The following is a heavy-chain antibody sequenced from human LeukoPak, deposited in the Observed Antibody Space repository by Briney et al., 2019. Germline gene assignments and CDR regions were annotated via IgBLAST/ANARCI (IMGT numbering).Heavy chain of an antibody. CDR1: GFTFSDYY. CDR3: ARGILTGYYNGRYYFDY. Sequence: PGRSLRLSCAASGFTFSDYYMSWIRQAPGKGLEWVSVIYSGGSTYYADSVKGRFTISRDNSKNTLYLQMNSLRAEDTAVYYCARGILTGYYNGRYYFDYWGQGTLVTVSS. CDR2: IYSGGST. D-gene: IGHD3-9*01. J-gene: IGHJ4*02. V-gene: IGHV3-53*01.